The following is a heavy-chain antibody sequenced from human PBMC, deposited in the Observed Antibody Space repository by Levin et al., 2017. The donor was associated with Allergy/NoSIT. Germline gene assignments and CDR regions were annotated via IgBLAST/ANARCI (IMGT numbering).Heavy chain of an antibody. CDR1: GFTFSTSG. J-gene: IGHJ6*02. CDR3: ARAEYSFGFYYYGMDV. CDR2: IGFDGTKK. D-gene: IGHD5-18*01. V-gene: IGHV3-33*01. Sequence: LSLTCAASGFTFSTSGMLWVRQAPGKGLECVAFIGFDGTKKYYADSVKGRFTISRDTSKNTLYLQMKSLRAEDTAVYYCARAEYSFGFYYYGMDVWGQGTTVTVSS.